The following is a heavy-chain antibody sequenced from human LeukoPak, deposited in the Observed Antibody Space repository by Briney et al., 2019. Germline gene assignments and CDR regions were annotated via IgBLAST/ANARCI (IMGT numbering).Heavy chain of an antibody. CDR1: GYTFTGYY. CDR3: ARRSGAARRAPRTDFDY. V-gene: IGHV1-2*02. J-gene: IGHJ4*02. CDR2: INPNSGGT. Sequence: GASVKVSCKASGYTFTGYYMHWVRQAPGQGLEWMGWINPNSGGTNYAQKFQGRVTMTRDTSISTAYMELSRLRSDDTAVYYCARRSGAARRAPRTDFDYWGQGTLVTVSS. D-gene: IGHD6-6*01.